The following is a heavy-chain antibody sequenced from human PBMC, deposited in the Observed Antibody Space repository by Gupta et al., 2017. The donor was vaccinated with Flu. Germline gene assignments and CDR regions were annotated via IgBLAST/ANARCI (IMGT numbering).Heavy chain of an antibody. CDR2: INSNGDAI. Sequence: QVQLVESGGGLVKPGGSLRLSCAASGFTFSNYYMKWIRQAPGKGLEWISYINSNGDAIFYADSVKGRFTISRDNAKSSLYLQMDSLTADDTAVYYCASPYGGNPYYFDYWGQGTLVTVSS. J-gene: IGHJ4*02. CDR3: ASPYGGNPYYFDY. V-gene: IGHV3-11*01. D-gene: IGHD4-17*01. CDR1: GFTFSNYY.